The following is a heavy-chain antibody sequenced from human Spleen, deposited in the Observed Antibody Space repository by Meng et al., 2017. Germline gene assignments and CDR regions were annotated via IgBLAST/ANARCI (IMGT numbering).Heavy chain of an antibody. Sequence: GESLKISCAASGFTFSIYDMDWVRQAPGKGLEWVSLIGGSGVPTFYADSVKGRFTISRDNSKNILFLQMNSLRAEDTAVYYCAREAPDPNVRLFDSWGQGTLVTVSS. J-gene: IGHJ4*02. CDR2: IGGSGVPT. CDR3: AREAPDPNVRLFDS. CDR1: GFTFSIYD. V-gene: IGHV3-23*01.